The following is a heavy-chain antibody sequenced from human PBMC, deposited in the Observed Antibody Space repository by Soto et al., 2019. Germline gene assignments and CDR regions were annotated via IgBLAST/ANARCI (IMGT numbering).Heavy chain of an antibody. CDR2: VSPPFRTS. CDR3: ARVLYYGSGSYSPYGMDV. CDR1: GVSFNNNG. Sequence: QVQLVQSGAEVKKPGSSVKVSCKTSGVSFNNNGIGWVRQAPGHGLEWMGGVSPPFRTSNYARKFQGRISFTADASTVTVNMELISLTSADTAQYYCARVLYYGSGSYSPYGMDVWGQGTTVTVSS. J-gene: IGHJ6*02. D-gene: IGHD3-10*01. V-gene: IGHV1-69*01.